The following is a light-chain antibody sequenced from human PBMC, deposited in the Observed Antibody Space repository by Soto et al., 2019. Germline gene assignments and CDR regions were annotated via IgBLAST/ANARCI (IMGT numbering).Light chain of an antibody. CDR2: GAS. CDR1: QSVSSR. Sequence: EIVMTQAPVSLSVSPGERATLSCRASQSVSSRLAWYQQKPGQVPRLLIYGASTRATGIPARFSGSGSGTEFTLTIRSLQSEDFAVYYCQQYDDRSTFGQGTKV. V-gene: IGKV3-15*01. J-gene: IGKJ1*01. CDR3: QQYDDRST.